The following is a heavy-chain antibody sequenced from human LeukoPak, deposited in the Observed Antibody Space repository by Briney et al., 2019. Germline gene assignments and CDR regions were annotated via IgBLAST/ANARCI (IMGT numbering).Heavy chain of an antibody. J-gene: IGHJ5*02. V-gene: IGHV3-21*01. CDR2: ISSSSSYI. CDR3: ASTSGSYYRWFGP. D-gene: IGHD1-26*01. CDR1: GFTFSSYS. Sequence: GGSLRLSCAASGFTFSSYSMNWVRQAPGKGLEWVSSISSSSSYIYYADSVKGRFTISRDNAKNSLYLQMNSLRAEDTAVYYCASTSGSYYRWFGPWGQGTLVTVSS.